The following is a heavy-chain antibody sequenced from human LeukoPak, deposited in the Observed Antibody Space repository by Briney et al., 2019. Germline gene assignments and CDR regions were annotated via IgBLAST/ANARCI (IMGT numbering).Heavy chain of an antibody. D-gene: IGHD1-1*01. J-gene: IGHJ4*02. CDR1: GFTFSSFA. CDR3: ATNRTTGGHRFDY. Sequence: GGSLRLSCTASGFTFSSFAMSWVRQAPGKGLDWVSAISGSGDSTSYADSVRGRFIISRDNSKNTLYLQMDSLRAEDTAVYYCATNRTTGGHRFDYWGQGTLVTVS. V-gene: IGHV3-23*01. CDR2: ISGSGDST.